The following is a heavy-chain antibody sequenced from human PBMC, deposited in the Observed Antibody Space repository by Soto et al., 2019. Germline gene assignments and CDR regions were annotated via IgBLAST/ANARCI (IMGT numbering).Heavy chain of an antibody. CDR2: IDPSDSYT. J-gene: IGHJ5*02. D-gene: IGHD6-19*01. CDR1: GYSVTSYW. Sequence: GESLKISCKGSGYSVTSYWISWVRQMPGKGLEWMGRIDPSDSYTNYSPSFQGHVTISADKSISTAYLQWSSLKASDTAMYYCARHAGGRYNWFDPWGQGTLVTVSS. CDR3: ARHAGGRYNWFDP. V-gene: IGHV5-10-1*01.